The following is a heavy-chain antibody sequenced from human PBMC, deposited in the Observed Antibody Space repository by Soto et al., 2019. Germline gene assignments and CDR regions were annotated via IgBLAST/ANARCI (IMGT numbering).Heavy chain of an antibody. V-gene: IGHV1-2*02. CDR3: ARGKYYSNYYYYGMDV. CDR2: INPNSGGT. CDR1: GYTFTGYY. J-gene: IGHJ6*02. D-gene: IGHD4-4*01. Sequence: GASVKVSCKASGYTFTGYYMHWVRQAPGQGLEWMGWINPNSGGTNYAQKFQGRVTMTRDTSISTAYMELSRLRSGDTAVYYCARGKYYSNYYYYGMDVWGQGTTVTVSS.